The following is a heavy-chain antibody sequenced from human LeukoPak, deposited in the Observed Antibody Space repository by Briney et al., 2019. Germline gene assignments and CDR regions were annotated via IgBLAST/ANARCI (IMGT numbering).Heavy chain of an antibody. D-gene: IGHD3-22*01. CDR1: GFTFSSYA. Sequence: GPLRLSCAASGFTFSSYAMHWVRQAPGKGLEWVAVISYDGSNKYYADSVKGRFTISRDNSENTLYLQMNSLRAEDTAVYYCASDHSDDSSGYYYKTAVDYWGQGTLVTVSS. J-gene: IGHJ4*02. V-gene: IGHV3-30*04. CDR3: ASDHSDDSSGYYYKTAVDY. CDR2: ISYDGSNK.